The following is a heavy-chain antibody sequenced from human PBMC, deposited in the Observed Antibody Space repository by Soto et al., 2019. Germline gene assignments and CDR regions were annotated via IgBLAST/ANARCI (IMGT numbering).Heavy chain of an antibody. V-gene: IGHV2-5*02. J-gene: IGHJ4*02. D-gene: IGHD5-12*01. CDR1: GFSLTTSGVG. CDR3: AYTGPTTHPFDY. Sequence: QITLKESGPTLVKPTQTLTLTCTFSGFSLTTSGVGVGWIRQPPGKAPEWLALVYWDADTRYSAPLKSTLTTTTDSSNNHVVLTMTNMDPVDTATYYSAYTGPTTHPFDYWGQGTLVTVSS. CDR2: VYWDADT.